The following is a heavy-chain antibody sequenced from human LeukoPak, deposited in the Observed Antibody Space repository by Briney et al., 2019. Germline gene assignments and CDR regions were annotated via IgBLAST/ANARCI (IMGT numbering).Heavy chain of an antibody. D-gene: IGHD2/OR15-2a*01. CDR1: GFTFSSYS. J-gene: IGHJ3*02. Sequence: GGSLRLSCAASGFTFSSYSMNWVRQAPGKGLEWVSSISSSSSYIYYADSVKGRFTICRDNAKNSLYLQMNSLRAEDTAVYYCARMGNNGGAFDIWGQGTMVTVSS. V-gene: IGHV3-21*01. CDR3: ARMGNNGGAFDI. CDR2: ISSSSSYI.